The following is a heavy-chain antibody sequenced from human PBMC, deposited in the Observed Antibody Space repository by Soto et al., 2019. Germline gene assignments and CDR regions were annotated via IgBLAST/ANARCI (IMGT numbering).Heavy chain of an antibody. J-gene: IGHJ3*02. V-gene: IGHV4-39*07. Sequence: SETLSLTCSVSDDSINSDKYYWGWIRQPPGKGLEWIGSIYYRGNAYYNPSLQTRVTISLDKSSSQFSLKLNSVTAADTAVYYCAREGKQWLVHRNAFDIWGQGTMVTVSS. CDR1: DDSINSDKYY. CDR3: AREGKQWLVHRNAFDI. D-gene: IGHD6-19*01. CDR2: IYYRGNA.